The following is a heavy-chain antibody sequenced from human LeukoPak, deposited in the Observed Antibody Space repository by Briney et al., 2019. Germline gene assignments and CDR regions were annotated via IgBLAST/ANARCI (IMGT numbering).Heavy chain of an antibody. D-gene: IGHD3-10*01. J-gene: IGHJ6*02. CDR1: GGSISSHY. V-gene: IGHV4-4*07. CDR3: ARDGADYGSGSYEPNYYYYGMDV. CDR2: IYTSGST. Sequence: SETLSLTCTVSGGSISSHYWSWLRQPAGKGLEWIGRIYTSGSTNYNASLKSRVTMSVDTSKNQFFLKLSSVTAADTAVYYCARDGADYGSGSYEPNYYYYGMDVWGQGTTVTVSS.